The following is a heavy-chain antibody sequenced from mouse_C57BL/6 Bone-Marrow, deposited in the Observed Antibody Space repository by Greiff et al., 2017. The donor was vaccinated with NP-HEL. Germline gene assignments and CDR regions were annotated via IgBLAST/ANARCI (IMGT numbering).Heavy chain of an antibody. CDR1: GYTFTSYW. V-gene: IGHV1-64*01. CDR3: ARQRGLGRFRDLDY. J-gene: IGHJ2*01. D-gene: IGHD4-1*01. Sequence: QVQLQQPGAELVKPGASVKLSCKASGYTFTSYWMHWVKQRPGQGLEWIGMIHPNSGSTNYNEKFKSKATLTVDKSSSTAYMQLSSLTSEDSAVYYYARQRGLGRFRDLDYWGQGTTLTVSS. CDR2: IHPNSGST.